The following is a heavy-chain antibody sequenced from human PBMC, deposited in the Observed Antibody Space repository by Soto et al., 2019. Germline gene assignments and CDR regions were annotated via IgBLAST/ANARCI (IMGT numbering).Heavy chain of an antibody. J-gene: IGHJ6*02. D-gene: IGHD4-17*01. CDR1: GFTFSSYA. CDR3: ARDRGEGERCLQDYYYYGMDV. Sequence: QVQLVESGGGVVQPGRSLRLSCAASGFTFSSYAMHWVRQAPGKGLEWVAVISYDGSNKYYADSVKGRFTISRDNSKNTLYLQMNSLRAEDTAVYYCARDRGEGERCLQDYYYYGMDVWGQGTTVTVSS. CDR2: ISYDGSNK. V-gene: IGHV3-30-3*01.